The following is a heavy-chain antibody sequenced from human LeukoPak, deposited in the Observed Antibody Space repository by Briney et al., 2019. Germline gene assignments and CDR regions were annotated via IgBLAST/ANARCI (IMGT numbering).Heavy chain of an antibody. CDR3: ARDLVREWLVSPETWFDP. D-gene: IGHD6-19*01. J-gene: IGHJ5*02. Sequence: ASVKVSCKASGYTFTSYGISWVRQAPGQGLEWMGWINPNSGGTNYAQKFQGRVTMTRDTSISTAYMELSRLRSDDTAVYYCARDLVREWLVSPETWFDPWGQGTLVTVSS. CDR1: GYTFTSYG. CDR2: INPNSGGT. V-gene: IGHV1-2*02.